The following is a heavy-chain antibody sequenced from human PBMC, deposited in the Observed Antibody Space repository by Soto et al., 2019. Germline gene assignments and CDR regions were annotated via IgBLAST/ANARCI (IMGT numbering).Heavy chain of an antibody. CDR2: INHSGST. J-gene: IGHJ4*02. CDR3: ARGHSSSGYYFDY. Sequence: QVQLQQWGAGLLKPSETLSLTCAVYGGSFSGYYWSWIRQPPGKGLEWIGEINHSGSTNYNPSLKSRVTISVDTSKNQFSLKLSSVTAADTAVYYCARGHSSSGYYFDYWGQGTLVTVSS. V-gene: IGHV4-34*01. D-gene: IGHD6-13*01. CDR1: GGSFSGYY.